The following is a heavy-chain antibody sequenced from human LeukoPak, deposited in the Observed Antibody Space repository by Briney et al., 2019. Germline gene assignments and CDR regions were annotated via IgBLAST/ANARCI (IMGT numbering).Heavy chain of an antibody. V-gene: IGHV1-2*04. CDR3: AREAFHGDYDY. Sequence: GASVKVSCKASGYTFTGYYMHWVRQAPGQGPEWMGWINPNSGGTNYAQKFQGWVTMTRDTSISTAYMELSRLRSDDTAVYYCAREAFHGDYDYWGQGTLVTVSS. D-gene: IGHD4-17*01. CDR1: GYTFTGYY. J-gene: IGHJ4*02. CDR2: INPNSGGT.